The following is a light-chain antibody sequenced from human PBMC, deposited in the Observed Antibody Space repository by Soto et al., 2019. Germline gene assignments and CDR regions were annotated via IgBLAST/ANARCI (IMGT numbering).Light chain of an antibody. CDR2: GAS. CDR3: PQYAESPLT. CDR1: QSVSSN. V-gene: IGKV3-20*01. Sequence: TQSAAIQSVSKGERDILCCMASQSVSSNLAWYQQKPGQAPRLLIYGASNRATGIPDRFSGGGTATDFTLTISRLEPEDFALYYCPQYAESPLTFGGGTKVDI. J-gene: IGKJ4*01.